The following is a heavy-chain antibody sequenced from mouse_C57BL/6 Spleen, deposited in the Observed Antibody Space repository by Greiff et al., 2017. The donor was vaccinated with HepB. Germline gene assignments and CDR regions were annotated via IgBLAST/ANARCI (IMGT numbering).Heavy chain of an antibody. Sequence: DVKLVESGPGMVKPSQSLSLTCTVTGYSITSGYDWHWIRHFPGNKLEWMGYISYSGSTNYNPSLKSRISITHDTSKNHFFLKLNSVTTEDTATYYCARGGFDGPYFDYWGQGTTLTVSS. CDR2: ISYSGST. CDR3: ARGGFDGPYFDY. D-gene: IGHD2-3*01. CDR1: GYSITSGYD. J-gene: IGHJ2*01. V-gene: IGHV3-1*01.